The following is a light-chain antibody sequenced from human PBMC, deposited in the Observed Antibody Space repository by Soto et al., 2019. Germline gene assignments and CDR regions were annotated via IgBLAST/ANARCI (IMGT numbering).Light chain of an antibody. CDR3: QQYNKSPPYT. Sequence: EIVMTQSPATLSVSPGERATLSCRASQSVSSNLAWYQQKHGQAPRLLIFGASTRATGIPPMCCGSRSATEYTLTISSLQSEEVAVYYCQQYNKSPPYTFGQGTKLEIK. J-gene: IGKJ2*01. CDR2: GAS. CDR1: QSVSSN. V-gene: IGKV3-15*01.